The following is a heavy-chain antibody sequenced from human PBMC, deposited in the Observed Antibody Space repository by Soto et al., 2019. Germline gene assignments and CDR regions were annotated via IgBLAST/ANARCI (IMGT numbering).Heavy chain of an antibody. CDR1: GGSISSSSYY. D-gene: IGHD2-15*01. CDR3: ARTIVVVVAATRYLAWFDP. CDR2: IYYSGST. Sequence: QLQLQESGPGLVKPSETLSLTCTVSGGSISSSSYYWGWIRQPPGKGLEWIGSIYYSGSTYYNPSLKIRVTISVDTSKNQFSLKLSSVTAADTAVYYCARTIVVVVAATRYLAWFDPWGQGTLVTVSS. J-gene: IGHJ5*02. V-gene: IGHV4-39*01.